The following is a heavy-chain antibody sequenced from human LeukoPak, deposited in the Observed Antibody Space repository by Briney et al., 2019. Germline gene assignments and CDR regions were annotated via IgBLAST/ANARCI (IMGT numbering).Heavy chain of an antibody. CDR3: ARDGQQLGF. CDR1: GFTFSSYW. Sequence: GGSLRLSCVASGFTFSSYWMSWVRQAPGKGLEWVANIKQDGSVKYYVDSVKGRFTISRDNAKNSLYLQMNSLRVEDTAVYYCARDGQQLGFWGQGTLVIVSS. V-gene: IGHV3-7*04. J-gene: IGHJ4*02. CDR2: IKQDGSVK. D-gene: IGHD6-13*01.